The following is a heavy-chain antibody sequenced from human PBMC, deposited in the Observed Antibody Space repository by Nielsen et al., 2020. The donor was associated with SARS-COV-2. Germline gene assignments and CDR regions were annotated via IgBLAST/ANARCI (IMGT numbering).Heavy chain of an antibody. Sequence: SETLSLTCAVSGGSISSNNWWSWVRQPPGKGLEWIGEIYHRGSTNYSPSLKTRVTISVDTSKNQFSLKLSSVTAADTAVYYCARSHTAPGGRDYYYGMDVWGQGTTVTVSS. CDR2: IYHRGST. CDR1: GGSISSNNW. CDR3: ARSHTAPGGRDYYYGMDV. J-gene: IGHJ6*02. V-gene: IGHV4-4*02. D-gene: IGHD5-18*01.